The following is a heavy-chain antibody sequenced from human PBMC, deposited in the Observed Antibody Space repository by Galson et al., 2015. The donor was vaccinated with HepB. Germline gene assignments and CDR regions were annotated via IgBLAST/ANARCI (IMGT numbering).Heavy chain of an antibody. CDR2: TYYRSKWYN. CDR3: AREGSSYYGSGSYYNFDY. D-gene: IGHD3-10*01. CDR1: GDSVSSNSAA. J-gene: IGHJ4*02. V-gene: IGHV6-1*01. Sequence: CAISGDSVSSNSAAWNWIRQSPSRGLEWLGRTYYRSKWYNDYAVSVKSRITINPDTSKNQFSLQLNSVTPEDTAVYYCAREGSSYYGSGSYYNFDYWGQGTLVTVSS.